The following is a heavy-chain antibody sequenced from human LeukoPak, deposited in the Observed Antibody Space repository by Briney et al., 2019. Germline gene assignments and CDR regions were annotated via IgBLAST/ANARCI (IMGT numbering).Heavy chain of an antibody. V-gene: IGHV4-59*01. CDR2: IYYSGST. D-gene: IGHD2-15*01. CDR1: GGSFSGYY. J-gene: IGHJ4*02. Sequence: SETLSLTCAVYGGSFSGYYWSWIRQPPGKGLEWIGYIYYSGSTNNNPSLKSRVTISVDTSKNQYPLKLNSVTAADTAVYYCARGRYCSGGSCYLDYWGQGTLVTVPS. CDR3: ARGRYCSGGSCYLDY.